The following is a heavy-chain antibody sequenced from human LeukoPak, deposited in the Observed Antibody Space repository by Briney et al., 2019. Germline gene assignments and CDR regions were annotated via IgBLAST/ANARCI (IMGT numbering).Heavy chain of an antibody. CDR2: IRSKAYGGTT. D-gene: IGHD2-2*01. V-gene: IGHV3-49*04. Sequence: GGSLRLSCVASGFTSSAFWMSWVRQAPGKGLEWVGFIRSKAYGGTTEYAASVKGRFTISRDDSKSIAYLQMNSLKTEDTAVYYCTRDRPHIVVVPALHYMDVWGKGTTVTVSS. CDR3: TRDRPHIVVVPALHYMDV. J-gene: IGHJ6*03. CDR1: GFTSSAFW.